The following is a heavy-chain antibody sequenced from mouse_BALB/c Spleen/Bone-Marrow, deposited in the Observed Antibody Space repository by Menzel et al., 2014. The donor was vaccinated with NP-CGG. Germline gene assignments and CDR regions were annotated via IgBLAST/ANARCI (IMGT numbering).Heavy chain of an antibody. V-gene: IGHV14-3*02. J-gene: IGHJ4*01. CDR2: IDPAIINT. CDR3: ARYRYYGSSYAMDY. CDR1: GFNIKDTY. Sequence: VQLQQSGAELVKPGASVKLSCTASGFNIKDTYMFWVKQRPDQGLEWIGRIDPAIINTKYDPKFQGKATIAADTSSNAACLQLSSLTSEDTAVYYCARYRYYGSSYAMDYWGQGTSVTVSS. D-gene: IGHD1-1*01.